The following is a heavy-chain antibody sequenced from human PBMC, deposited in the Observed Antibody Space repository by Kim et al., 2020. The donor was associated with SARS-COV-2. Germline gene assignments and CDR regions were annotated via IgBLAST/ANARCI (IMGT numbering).Heavy chain of an antibody. Sequence: SETLSLTCTVSGGSISSSSYYWGWIRQPPGKGLEWIGSIYYSGSTYYNPSLKSRVTISVDTSKNQFSLKLSSVTAADTAVYYCARAVDTAEIYYFDYWGQGTLVTVSS. CDR2: IYYSGST. V-gene: IGHV4-39*07. J-gene: IGHJ4*02. CDR3: ARAVDTAEIYYFDY. D-gene: IGHD5-18*01. CDR1: GGSISSSSYY.